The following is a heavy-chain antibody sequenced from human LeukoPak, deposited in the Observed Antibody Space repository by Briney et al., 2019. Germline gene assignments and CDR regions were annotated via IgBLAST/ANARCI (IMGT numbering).Heavy chain of an antibody. CDR1: GFIYLNYW. Sequence: GGSLRLSCAASGFIYLNYWFSWVRQAPGRGLEWVANIKDDGRDKYYVDSVKGRFTITRDNARNSLSLQMNSLRVEDTAVHYCARDTGGWFDLWGQGTLVTVSS. J-gene: IGHJ5*02. V-gene: IGHV3-7*01. D-gene: IGHD1-1*01. CDR3: ARDTGGWFDL. CDR2: IKDDGRDK.